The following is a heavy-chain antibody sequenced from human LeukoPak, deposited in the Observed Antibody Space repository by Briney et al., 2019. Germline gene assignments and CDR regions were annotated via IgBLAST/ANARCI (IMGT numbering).Heavy chain of an antibody. Sequence: HSGGSLRLSCAASGFTFSSYSMNWVRQAPGKGLEWVSYISSSSSTIYYADSVKGRFTISRDNAKNSLYLQMNSLRAEDTAVYYCARSPCSRCSDFDYWGQGTLVTVSS. D-gene: IGHD2-15*01. V-gene: IGHV3-48*01. CDR1: GFTFSSYS. CDR2: ISSSSSTI. J-gene: IGHJ4*02. CDR3: ARSPCSRCSDFDY.